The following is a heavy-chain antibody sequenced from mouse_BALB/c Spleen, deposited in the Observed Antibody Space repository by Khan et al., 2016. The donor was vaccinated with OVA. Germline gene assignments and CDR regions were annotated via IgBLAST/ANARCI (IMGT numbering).Heavy chain of an antibody. CDR2: IFPGNSDT. V-gene: IGHV1-5*01. CDR3: SRAGFGAFAY. Sequence: VQLQQSGTVLARPGSSVKMSCKASGSIFTNYYMHWVKQRPGQGLEWIGGIFPGNSDTSYNQNFKGKAKLTAVTSASTAYMERSGLTSEDSAVXYCSRAGFGAFAYWGQGTLVTVSA. D-gene: IGHD3-1*01. CDR1: GSIFTNYY. J-gene: IGHJ3*01.